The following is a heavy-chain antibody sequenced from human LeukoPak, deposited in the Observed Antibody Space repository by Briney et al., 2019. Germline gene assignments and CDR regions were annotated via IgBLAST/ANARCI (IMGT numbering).Heavy chain of an antibody. D-gene: IGHD3-3*01. CDR2: IYTSGTT. CDR3: ARGYDFWSGYHY. V-gene: IGHV4-61*02. Sequence: PSETLSLTCTVSGGSISSGSYYWSWIRQAAGKGLEWIGRIYTSGTTNYNPSLKSRVTISIDTSKNQFSLKLSSVTAADTAVYYCARGYDFWSGYHYWGQGTLVTVSS. CDR1: GGSISSGSYY. J-gene: IGHJ4*02.